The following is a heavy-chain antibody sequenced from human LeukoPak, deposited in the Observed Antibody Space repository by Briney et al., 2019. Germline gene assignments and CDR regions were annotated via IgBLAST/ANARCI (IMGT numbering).Heavy chain of an antibody. CDR2: ISWNSGSI. CDR3: AKDSNYYDSSGYYNYFDY. Sequence: PGGSLRLFCAASGFIFSSYAMHWVRQAPGKGLEWVSGISWNSGSIGYADSVKGRFTISRDNAKNSLYLQMNSLRAEDTALYYCAKDSNYYDSSGYYNYFDYWGQGTLVTVSS. D-gene: IGHD3-22*01. V-gene: IGHV3-9*01. CDR1: GFIFSSYA. J-gene: IGHJ4*02.